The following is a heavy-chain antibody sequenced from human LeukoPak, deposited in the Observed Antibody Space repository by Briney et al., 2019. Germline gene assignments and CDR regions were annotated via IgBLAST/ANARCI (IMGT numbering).Heavy chain of an antibody. CDR1: GGSISSYY. Sequence: SETLSLTCTVSGGSISSYYWSWIRQPPGKGLEWIGYIYYSGSTNYNPSLKSRVTISVGTSKNQFSLKLSSVTAADTAVYYCARGHYYYGMDVWGQGTTVTVSS. CDR2: IYYSGST. J-gene: IGHJ6*02. V-gene: IGHV4-59*01. CDR3: ARGHYYYGMDV.